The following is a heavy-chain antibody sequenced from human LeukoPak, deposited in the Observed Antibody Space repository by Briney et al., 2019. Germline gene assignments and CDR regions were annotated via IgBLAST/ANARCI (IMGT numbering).Heavy chain of an antibody. D-gene: IGHD3-10*01. Sequence: SETLSLTCTVSGGSISSYFWSWIRPPPGKGLEWIGYIYYSGSTNYNPSLKSRVTISVDTSKNQFSLKLSSVTAADTDVYYCARVLWFGELLADAFDIWGQGTMVTVSS. CDR1: GGSISSYF. J-gene: IGHJ3*02. CDR2: IYYSGST. CDR3: ARVLWFGELLADAFDI. V-gene: IGHV4-59*01.